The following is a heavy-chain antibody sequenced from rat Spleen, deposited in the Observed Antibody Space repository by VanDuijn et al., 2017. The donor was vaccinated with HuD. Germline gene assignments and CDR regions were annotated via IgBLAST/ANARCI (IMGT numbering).Heavy chain of an antibody. V-gene: IGHV5S13*01. CDR2: ISTGGGNT. D-gene: IGHD1-1*01. J-gene: IGHJ4*01. Sequence: EVQLVESGGGLVQPGRSLKLSCAASGFTFSNYGMHWVRQAPTKGLEWVASISTGGGNTYYRDSVKGRFTISRDNAKSTLYLQMNSLRSEDTATYYCTRDGYYSGEHSYLLDVWGQGASVTVSS. CDR1: GFTFSNYG. CDR3: TRDGYYSGEHSYLLDV.